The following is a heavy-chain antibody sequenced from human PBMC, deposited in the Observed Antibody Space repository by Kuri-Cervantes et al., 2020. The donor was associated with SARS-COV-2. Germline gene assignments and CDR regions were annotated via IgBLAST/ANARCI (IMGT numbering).Heavy chain of an antibody. Sequence: GGSLRLARVASGFPFSNDVIHWVRQAPGKGVEWVAVIWYDGENEYYAGSVKGRFIISKDNSKNTVSLHMSSMLAEDTAMYYCARGAANYYYMDVWGKGTTVTVSS. J-gene: IGHJ6*03. V-gene: IGHV3-33*08. CDR2: IWYDGENE. CDR1: GFPFSNDV. D-gene: IGHD3-16*01. CDR3: ARGAANYYYMDV.